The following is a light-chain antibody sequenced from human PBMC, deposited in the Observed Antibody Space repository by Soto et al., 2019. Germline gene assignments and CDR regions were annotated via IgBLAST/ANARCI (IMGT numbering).Light chain of an antibody. V-gene: IGLV2-11*01. CDR2: DVN. Sequence: QSVLTQPRSVSGSPGQSVTISCTGTSSDVGSYNYVSWYQQHPGKAPKLIIYDVNERPSGVPDRFSGSKSGNTASLTVSGLRAEDEADYYCCSYAGSYTYLFGTGTKVPS. CDR3: CSYAGSYTYL. CDR1: SSDVGSYNY. J-gene: IGLJ1*01.